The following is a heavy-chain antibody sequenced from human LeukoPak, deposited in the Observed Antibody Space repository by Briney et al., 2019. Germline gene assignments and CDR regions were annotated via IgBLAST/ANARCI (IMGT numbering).Heavy chain of an antibody. CDR2: IYYSGST. Sequence: PSETLSLTCAVYGGSFSGYYWSWIRQPPGKGLEWIGSIYYSGSTYYNPSLKSRVTISVDTSKNQFSLKLSSVTAADTAVYYCARPRDYYFYYMDVWGKGTTVTVSS. V-gene: IGHV4-34*01. CDR3: ARPRDYYFYYMDV. CDR1: GGSFSGYY. J-gene: IGHJ6*03.